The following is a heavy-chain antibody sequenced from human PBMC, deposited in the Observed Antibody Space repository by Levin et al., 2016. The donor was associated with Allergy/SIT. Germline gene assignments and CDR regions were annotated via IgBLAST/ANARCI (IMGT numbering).Heavy chain of an antibody. J-gene: IGHJ3*02. D-gene: IGHD2-8*01. CDR3: ARDSNGPQTFDI. V-gene: IGHV1-2*02. CDR1: GDTFSAYY. Sequence: ASVKVSCKASGDTFSAYYMHWVRQAPGQGLECMGWIKLNSGDTNYAQKFRGRITMTRDTSINTAYMELSGLTSDDTAVYYCARDSNGPQTFDIWGQGTKVTVSS. CDR2: IKLNSGDT.